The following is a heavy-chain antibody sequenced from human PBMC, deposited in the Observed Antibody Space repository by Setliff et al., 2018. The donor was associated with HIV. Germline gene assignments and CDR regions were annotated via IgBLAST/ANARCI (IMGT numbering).Heavy chain of an antibody. J-gene: IGHJ4*02. D-gene: IGHD3-22*01. CDR2: HYHDGTS. CDR3: AVRRYYDSTGYYDY. V-gene: IGHV4-38-2*01. CDR1: GSSITTTCF. Sequence: SETLSLTCDFSGSSITTTCFWAWIRLPPGKGLEWVGSHYHDGTSFYNPSLKSRVTVSLDTSKNQFSLKLSSVTAAATAVYYCAVRRYYDSTGYYDYWGQGTLVTVSS.